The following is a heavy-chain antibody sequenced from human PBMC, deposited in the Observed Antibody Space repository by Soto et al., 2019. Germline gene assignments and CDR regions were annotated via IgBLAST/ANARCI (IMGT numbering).Heavy chain of an antibody. J-gene: IGHJ4*02. Sequence: QVQLVQSGAEEKKPGASVKVSCKASGYTFTSYAMHWVRQAPGQRLEWMGWINTGNGNTKYSQKFQGRVTITRDTSASTAYVELSSLRSEDTAVCYCVAGWPIDYWGQGTLVTVSS. D-gene: IGHD6-19*01. CDR1: GYTFTSYA. CDR3: VAGWPIDY. V-gene: IGHV1-3*04. CDR2: INTGNGNT.